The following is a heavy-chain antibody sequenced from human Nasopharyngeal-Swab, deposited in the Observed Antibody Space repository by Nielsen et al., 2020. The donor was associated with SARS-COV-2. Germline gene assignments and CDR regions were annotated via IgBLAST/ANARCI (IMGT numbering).Heavy chain of an antibody. J-gene: IGHJ6*02. D-gene: IGHD3-3*01. V-gene: IGHV3-21*01. Sequence: GSPMLSCAAPRFTFNNYNFNWVRQAPGTGLEGVSSISSRSSYIYYADSVKGRFTISRDNAKNSLYLQMNSLRAEDTAMYYCARDGLDYDFWSAYFMDVWGQGTTVTVSS. CDR2: ISSRSSYI. CDR3: ARDGLDYDFWSAYFMDV. CDR1: RFTFNNYN.